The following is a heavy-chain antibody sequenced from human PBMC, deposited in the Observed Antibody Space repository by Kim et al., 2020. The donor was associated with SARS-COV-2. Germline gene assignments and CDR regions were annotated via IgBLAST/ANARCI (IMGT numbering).Heavy chain of an antibody. J-gene: IGHJ4*02. CDR2: IYYSGST. D-gene: IGHD3-10*01. CDR3: SRLLTPYYGSGRRTYYFDY. Sequence: SETLSLTCTVSGGSISSYYWSWIRQPPGKGLEWIGYIYYSGSTNYNPSLKSRVTISVDTSKNQFSLQLNSVTAADTAVYYCSRLLTPYYGSGRRTYYFDYWGQGTLVTVSS. V-gene: IGHV4-59*08. CDR1: GGSISSYY.